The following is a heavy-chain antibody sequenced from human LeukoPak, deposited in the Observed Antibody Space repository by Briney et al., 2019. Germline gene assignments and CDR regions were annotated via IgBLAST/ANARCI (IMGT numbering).Heavy chain of an antibody. CDR1: GGSMSSSSYY. D-gene: IGHD6-6*01. V-gene: IGHV4-39*01. CDR2: IYYSWRT. CDR3: AREKYSPGAVDY. J-gene: IGHJ4*02. Sequence: SETLSLTCSVSGGSMSSSSYYWGWIRQPRGKGLDWIGIIYYSWRTYYNPSLKSRVTISVDTSKNQFSLKVSSVTAADTAVYYCAREKYSPGAVDYWGQGSLVTVSS.